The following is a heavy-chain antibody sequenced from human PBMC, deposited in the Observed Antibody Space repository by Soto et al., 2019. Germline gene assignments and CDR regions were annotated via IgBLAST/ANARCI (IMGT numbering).Heavy chain of an antibody. CDR2: IYPSDSNT. Sequence: PGEAVKICCLGSGDSCSSQRIEWVCQMPGKGLEWMGIIYPSDSNTIYSPSFQGQVTISADTSISTAYLQWSSLKASDTAMYYCARTFSTRDYVAYWGQGTLVTVSS. CDR3: ARTFSTRDYVAY. CDR1: GDSCSSQR. J-gene: IGHJ4*02. D-gene: IGHD3-16*01. V-gene: IGHV5-51*01.